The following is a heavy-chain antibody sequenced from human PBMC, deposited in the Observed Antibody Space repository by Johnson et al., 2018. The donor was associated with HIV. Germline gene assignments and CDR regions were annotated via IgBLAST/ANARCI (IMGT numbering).Heavy chain of an antibody. D-gene: IGHD6-19*01. CDR3: ARDQGSGWPTNAFDI. CDR1: GFTFSYYG. Sequence: QVQLVESGGGVVQPGRSLRLSCAASGFTFSYYGIHWVRQAPGKGLEWVAVIWYDGSNKYYADSVKGRFTISRDNSKNTLYLQMNSLRAEDTALYYCARDQGSGWPTNAFDIWGRGTRVTVSS. CDR2: IWYDGSNK. V-gene: IGHV3-33*01. J-gene: IGHJ3*02.